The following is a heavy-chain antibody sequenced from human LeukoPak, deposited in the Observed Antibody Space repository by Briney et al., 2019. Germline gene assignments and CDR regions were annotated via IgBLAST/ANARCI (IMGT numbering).Heavy chain of an antibody. CDR1: GGTFSSYA. CDR3: ARSPYYYDSSGYYGY. J-gene: IGHJ4*02. Sequence: SVKVSCKSSGGTFSSYAISWVRQAPGQGLEWMGGIIPIFGTANYAQKFQGRVTITADESTSTAYMELSSLRSEDTAVYYCARSPYYYDSSGYYGYWGQGTLVTVSS. V-gene: IGHV1-69*13. D-gene: IGHD3-22*01. CDR2: IIPIFGTA.